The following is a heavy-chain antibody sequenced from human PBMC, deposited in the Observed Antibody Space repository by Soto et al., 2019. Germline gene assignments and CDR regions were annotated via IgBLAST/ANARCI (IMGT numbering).Heavy chain of an antibody. J-gene: IGHJ5*02. CDR1: GGTFSSYA. V-gene: IGHV1-69*13. Sequence: ASVKVSCKASGGTFSSYAISWVRQAPGQGLDWMGGIIPIFGTANYAQKFQGRVTITADESTSTAYMELSSLRSEDTAVYYCARDRRGSSSWSTGYNWFDPWGQGTLVTVSS. D-gene: IGHD6-13*01. CDR2: IIPIFGTA. CDR3: ARDRRGSSSWSTGYNWFDP.